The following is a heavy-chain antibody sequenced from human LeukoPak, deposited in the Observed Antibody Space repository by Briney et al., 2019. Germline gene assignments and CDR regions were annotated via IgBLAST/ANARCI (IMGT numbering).Heavy chain of an antibody. CDR1: GFTFSSYW. Sequence: GGSLRLSCAASGFTFSSYWMHWVRQAPGKGLVWVSRINGDGSSTDYADSVKGRFTISRDNAKNTLYLQMSNLRAEDTAVYYCAKISRTVTSADFDYWGQGTLVTVSS. D-gene: IGHD4-17*01. V-gene: IGHV3-74*01. J-gene: IGHJ4*02. CDR3: AKISRTVTSADFDY. CDR2: INGDGSST.